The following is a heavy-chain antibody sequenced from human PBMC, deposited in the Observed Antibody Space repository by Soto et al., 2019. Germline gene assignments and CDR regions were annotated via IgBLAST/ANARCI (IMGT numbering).Heavy chain of an antibody. CDR2: INSDGSST. J-gene: IGHJ6*02. D-gene: IGHD4-17*01. Sequence: QPGGSLRLSCAASGFTFSSYWMHWVRQAPGKGLVWVSRINSDGSSTSYADSVKGRFTISRDNAKNTLYLQMNSLRAEDTAVYYCARFDYGDYVTVYYYYGMDVWGQGTKVTVSS. CDR1: GFTFSSYW. CDR3: ARFDYGDYVTVYYYYGMDV. V-gene: IGHV3-74*01.